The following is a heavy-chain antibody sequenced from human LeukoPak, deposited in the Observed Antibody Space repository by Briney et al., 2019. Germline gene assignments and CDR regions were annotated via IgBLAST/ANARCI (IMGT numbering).Heavy chain of an antibody. Sequence: PGGSLRLSCAASGFTFSSYGMHWVRQAPGKGLEWVAVIWYDGSNKYYADSVKGRLTISRDNSKNTLYLQMNSLRAEDTAVYYCARSYYYDSSGYYFRSHFDYWGQGTLVTVSS. CDR3: ARSYYYDSSGYYFRSHFDY. CDR2: IWYDGSNK. D-gene: IGHD3-22*01. J-gene: IGHJ4*02. V-gene: IGHV3-33*01. CDR1: GFTFSSYG.